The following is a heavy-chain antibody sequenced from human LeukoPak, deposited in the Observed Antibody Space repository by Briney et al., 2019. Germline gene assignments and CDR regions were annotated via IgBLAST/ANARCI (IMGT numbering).Heavy chain of an antibody. Sequence: GSSVKVSCKXSGGTFSNYAISWVRQAPGQGLEWMGRIIPIFGTTNYAQKFQGRVTITTDESTSTAYMELSSLRSEDTAVYYCARGGEANYYDTSGYYLYYYWGQGTLVTVSS. D-gene: IGHD3-22*01. CDR2: IIPIFGTT. V-gene: IGHV1-69*05. CDR3: ARGGEANYYDTSGYYLYYY. J-gene: IGHJ4*02. CDR1: GGTFSNYA.